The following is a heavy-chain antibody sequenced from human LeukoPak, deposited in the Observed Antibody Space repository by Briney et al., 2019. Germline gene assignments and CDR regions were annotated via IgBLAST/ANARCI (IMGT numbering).Heavy chain of an antibody. CDR2: IYPDDSDT. J-gene: IGHJ4*02. D-gene: IGHD5-24*01. CDR3: ARRGDGYNYFFDY. V-gene: IGHV5-51*01. CDR1: GYSFTTYW. Sequence: KISCKGSGYSFTTYWIAWVRQMPGKGLEWMGIIYPDDSDTIYSPSFQGQVTISVDKSINTAYLQWGSLKASDTAVYYCARRGDGYNYFFDYWGQGNLVTVSS.